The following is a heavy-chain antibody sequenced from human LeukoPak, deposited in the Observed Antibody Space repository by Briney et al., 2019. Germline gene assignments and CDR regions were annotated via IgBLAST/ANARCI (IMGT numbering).Heavy chain of an antibody. CDR1: GFTFSIYA. CDR3: AKDIQLST. D-gene: IGHD5-24*01. V-gene: IGHV3-23*01. CDR2: ISANGGET. J-gene: IGHJ3*01. Sequence: PGGSLRLSCAASGFTFSIYAMNWVRQAPGKGLEWVSSISANGGETHYADSVKGRFTISRDNSKNTLSLQMNSLRVEDTAMYFCAKDIQLSTWGLGTMVTVSS.